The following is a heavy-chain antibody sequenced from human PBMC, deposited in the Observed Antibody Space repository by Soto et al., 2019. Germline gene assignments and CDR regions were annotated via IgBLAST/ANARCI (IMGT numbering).Heavy chain of an antibody. CDR2: IYYSGST. CDR3: ARDKEDCSGGSCLGPSFIY. CDR1: GGSISSYY. D-gene: IGHD2-15*01. V-gene: IGHV4-59*06. Sequence: GKMEPSETLSLTCTVSGGSISSYYWSWTRQPPGKGLEWIGYIYYSGSTYYNPSLKSRVTISVDTSKTQFSLKLSSVTAADTAVYYCARDKEDCSGGSCLGPSFIYWGQGTLVTVS. J-gene: IGHJ4*02.